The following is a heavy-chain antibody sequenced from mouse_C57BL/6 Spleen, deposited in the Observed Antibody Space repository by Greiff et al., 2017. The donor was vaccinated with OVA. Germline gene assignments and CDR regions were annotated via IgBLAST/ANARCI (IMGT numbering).Heavy chain of an antibody. J-gene: IGHJ3*01. Sequence: VQLQQSGPGLVQPSQSLSITCTVSGFSLTSYGVHWVRQSPGKGLEWLGVIWSGGSTDYNAAFISRLSISKDNSKSQVFFKMNSLQADDTAIYYCASPCDHDVDSGFVFGGRGTLVSVSA. D-gene: IGHD2-4*01. V-gene: IGHV2-2*01. CDR3: ASPCDHDVDSGFVF. CDR2: IWSGGST. CDR1: GFSLTSYG.